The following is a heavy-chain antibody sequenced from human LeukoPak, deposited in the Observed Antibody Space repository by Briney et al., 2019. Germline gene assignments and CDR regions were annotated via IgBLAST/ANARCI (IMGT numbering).Heavy chain of an antibody. CDR2: ISSSSSYI. V-gene: IGHV3-21*01. CDR3: ARGGPAAGRFDY. D-gene: IGHD6-13*01. CDR1: GFTFSSYS. J-gene: IGHJ4*02. Sequence: GGSLRLSCAASGFTFSSYSMNWVRQAPGKGLEWVSSISSSSSYIYYADSVKGRFTISRDNAKNSLYLQMNSLRAEDTAVYYCARGGPAAGRFDYWGQGTLVTVSS.